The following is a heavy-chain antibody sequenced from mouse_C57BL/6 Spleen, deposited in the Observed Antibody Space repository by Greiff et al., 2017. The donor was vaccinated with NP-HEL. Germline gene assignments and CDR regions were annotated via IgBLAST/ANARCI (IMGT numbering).Heavy chain of an antibody. CDR1: GYTFTSYW. CDR2: INPSNGGT. J-gene: IGHJ3*01. D-gene: IGHD2-4*01. V-gene: IGHV1-53*01. Sequence: VQLQQPGTELVKPGASVKLSCKASGYTFTSYWMHWVKQRPGQGLEWIGNINPSNGGTNYNEKFKSKATLTVDKSSSTAYMQRSSLTSEDSAVYYCAKGDYYDYAWFAYWGQGTLVTVSA. CDR3: AKGDYYDYAWFAY.